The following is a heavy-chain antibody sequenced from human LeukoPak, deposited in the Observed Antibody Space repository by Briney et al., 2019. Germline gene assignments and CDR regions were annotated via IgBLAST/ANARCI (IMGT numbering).Heavy chain of an antibody. J-gene: IGHJ6*02. Sequence: PGGSLRLSCAASGFTFSSYSMNWVRLAPGKGLEWVSYIGSSSSTIYYADSVEGRFTISRDNAKNSLYLQMNSLRDEDTAVYYCASFLTYYYDSSGYNYYYGMDVWGQGTTVTVSS. D-gene: IGHD3-22*01. CDR3: ASFLTYYYDSSGYNYYYGMDV. CDR1: GFTFSSYS. CDR2: IGSSSSTI. V-gene: IGHV3-48*02.